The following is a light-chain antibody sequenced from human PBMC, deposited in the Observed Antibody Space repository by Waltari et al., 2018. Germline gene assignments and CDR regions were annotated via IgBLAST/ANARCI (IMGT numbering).Light chain of an antibody. V-gene: IGKV1-9*01. CDR1: QGISTH. CDR2: AAS. Sequence: DIQLTQSPSFLSASVRDRVTITCRVSQGISTHLAWYQQKPGKGPKLLIYAASTLQSDIPSRFSGSGSGTEFTLTISSLQSEDFATYYCLHLNNFPLSFGGGTKVELK. J-gene: IGKJ4*01. CDR3: LHLNNFPLS.